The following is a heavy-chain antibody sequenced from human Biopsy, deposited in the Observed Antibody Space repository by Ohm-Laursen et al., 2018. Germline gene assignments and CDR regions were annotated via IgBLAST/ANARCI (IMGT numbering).Heavy chain of an antibody. D-gene: IGHD3-3*01. V-gene: IGHV3-23*01. CDR2: ISGSGSST. J-gene: IGHJ5*02. CDR3: ARDLYDFCGGCPFDP. Sequence: SLRLSCAASGFTFSSHDMSWVRQAPGKGPECVSVISGSGSSTYYADPVKGRFTISRDNSRNTLYLQVNSLRADDTAMYYCARDLYDFCGGCPFDPWGQGTLATVSP. CDR1: GFTFSSHD.